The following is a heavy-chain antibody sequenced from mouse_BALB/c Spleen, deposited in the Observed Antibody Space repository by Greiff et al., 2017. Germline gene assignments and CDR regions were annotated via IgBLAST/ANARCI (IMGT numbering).Heavy chain of an antibody. J-gene: IGHJ4*01. CDR3: ARDGNSGAMDY. Sequence: EVKVVESGGGLVQPGGSLRLSCATSGFTFTDYYMSWVRQPPGKALEWLGFIRNKANGYTTEYSASVKGRFTISRDNSQSILYLQMNTLRAEDSATYYCARDGNSGAMDYWGQGTSVTVSS. CDR1: GFTFTDYY. CDR2: IRNKANGYTT. D-gene: IGHD2-1*01. V-gene: IGHV7-3*02.